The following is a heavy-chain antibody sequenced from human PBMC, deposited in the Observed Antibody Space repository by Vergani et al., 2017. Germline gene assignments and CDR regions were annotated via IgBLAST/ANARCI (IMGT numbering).Heavy chain of an antibody. Sequence: EVQLVESGGGLVKPGGSLRLSCPPSLFTFSPFTMNWVRQAPGRGLELFSSISSISSYIYYADSVKGRFTISRDNAKNSLLLQMNSLRAEDTAVYYCARIVNAFDMWGQGTMVTVSS. CDR3: ARIVNAFDM. CDR1: LFTFSPFT. CDR2: ISSISSYI. V-gene: IGHV3-21*04. J-gene: IGHJ3*02. D-gene: IGHD3-16*02.